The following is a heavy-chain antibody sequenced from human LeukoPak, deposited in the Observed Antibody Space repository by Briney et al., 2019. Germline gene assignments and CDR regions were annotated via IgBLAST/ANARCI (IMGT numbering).Heavy chain of an antibody. CDR3: AATPINNIVVPAAIKGGAGYYYYMDV. V-gene: IGHV1-69*01. Sequence: SVKVSCKASGGTFSSYAISWVRQAPGQGLEWMGGIIPIFGTANYAQKFQGRVTITADESTSTAYMELSSLRSEDTAVYYCAATPINNIVVPAAIKGGAGYYYYMDVWGKGTTVTVSS. CDR2: IIPIFGTA. J-gene: IGHJ6*03. CDR1: GGTFSSYA. D-gene: IGHD2-2*01.